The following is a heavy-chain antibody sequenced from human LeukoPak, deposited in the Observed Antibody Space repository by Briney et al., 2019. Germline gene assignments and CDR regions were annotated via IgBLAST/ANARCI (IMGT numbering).Heavy chain of an antibody. CDR3: ATSPGIAVAGTFHY. CDR1: GFTFSSYS. Sequence: PGGSPRLSCAASGFTFSSYSMNWVRQAPGKGLEWVSSISSSSSYIYYADSVKGRFTISKDNAKNSLYLQMNSLRAEDTAVYYCATSPGIAVAGTFHYWGQGTLVTVSS. D-gene: IGHD6-19*01. V-gene: IGHV3-21*01. CDR2: ISSSSSYI. J-gene: IGHJ4*02.